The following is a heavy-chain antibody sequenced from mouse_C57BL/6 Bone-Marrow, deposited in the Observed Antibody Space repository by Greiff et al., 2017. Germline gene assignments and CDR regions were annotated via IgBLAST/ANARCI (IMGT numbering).Heavy chain of an antibody. CDR2: IYPRDGST. V-gene: IGHV1-85*01. Sequence: QVQLQQSGPELVKPGASVKLSCKASGYTFTSYDINWVKQRPGQGLEWIGWIYPRDGSTKYNEKFKGKATLTVDTSSSTAYMELHSLTSEDSAVYFCAVVEFDGSGGDWCFCVCGTGTTVTVSS. J-gene: IGHJ1*03. D-gene: IGHD1-1*01. CDR3: AVVEFDGSGGDWCFCV. CDR1: GYTFTSYD.